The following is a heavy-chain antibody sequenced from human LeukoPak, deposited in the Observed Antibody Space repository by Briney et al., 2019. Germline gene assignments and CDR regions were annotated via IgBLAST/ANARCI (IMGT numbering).Heavy chain of an antibody. V-gene: IGHV3-21*01. J-gene: IGHJ4*02. CDR1: GFTFSSYS. Sequence: NPGGSLRLSCAASGFTFSSYSMNWVRQAPGKGLEWVSSISSSSSYIYYADSVKGRFTISRDNAKNSLYLQMNSLRAEDTAVYYCARKSNCGMGGFDYWGQGTLVTVSS. CDR3: ARKSNCGMGGFDY. D-gene: IGHD7-27*01. CDR2: ISSSSSYI.